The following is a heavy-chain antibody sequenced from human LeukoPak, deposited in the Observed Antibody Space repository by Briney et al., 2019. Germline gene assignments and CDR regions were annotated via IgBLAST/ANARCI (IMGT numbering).Heavy chain of an antibody. D-gene: IGHD1-1*01. CDR3: ARLWRAAIDY. V-gene: IGHV4-39*01. CDR2: FYYSGST. CDR1: GGSISSSSYY. J-gene: IGHJ4*02. Sequence: PSETLSLTCTVVSGGSISSSSYYWGWIRQPPGKGLEWIGSFYYSGSTYYNPSLKSRVTISADTSKNQFSLKLSSVIAADTAVYYCARLWRAAIDYGGQGILVTVSS.